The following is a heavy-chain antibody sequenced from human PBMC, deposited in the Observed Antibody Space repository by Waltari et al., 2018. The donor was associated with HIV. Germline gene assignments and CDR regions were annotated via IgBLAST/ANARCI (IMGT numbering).Heavy chain of an antibody. CDR2: ISAYNGNT. V-gene: IGHV1-18*01. Sequence: QVQLVQSGAEVKKPGASVKVSCKASGYTFTNYGISWVRQAPGQGLEWMGWISAYNGNTNNAQRFQGRGTMTTDTSTSTAYMELRSLRSDDTAVYYCASNRHYYDSSAYHHYGMDVWGQGTTVTVSS. CDR1: GYTFTNYG. J-gene: IGHJ6*02. D-gene: IGHD3-22*01. CDR3: ASNRHYYDSSAYHHYGMDV.